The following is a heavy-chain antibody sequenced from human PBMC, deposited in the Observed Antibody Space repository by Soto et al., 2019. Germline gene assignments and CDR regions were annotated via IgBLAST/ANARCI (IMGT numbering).Heavy chain of an antibody. J-gene: IGHJ4*02. CDR3: AKVFYYYDSSGYYYFDY. CDR1: GFAFSSYA. CDR2: ISGSGGST. Sequence: GGSLRLSCAASGFAFSSYAMSWVRQAPGKGLEWVSAISGSGGSTYYADSVKGRFTISRDNSKNTLYLQMNSLRAEDTAVYYCAKVFYYYDSSGYYYFDYWGQGTLVTVSS. D-gene: IGHD3-22*01. V-gene: IGHV3-23*01.